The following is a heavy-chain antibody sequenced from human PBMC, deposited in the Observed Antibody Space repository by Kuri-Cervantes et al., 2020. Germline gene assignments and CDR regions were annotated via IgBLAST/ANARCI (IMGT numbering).Heavy chain of an antibody. Sequence: ASVKVSCKASGYTFTSYGISWVRQAPGQGLEWMGWISAYNGSTNYAQKLQGRVTMTTDTSTSTAYMELRSLRSDDTAVYYCARDVFGAAVASRAFDIWGQGTMVTVSS. V-gene: IGHV1-18*01. CDR1: GYTFTSYG. CDR2: ISAYNGST. D-gene: IGHD6-19*01. J-gene: IGHJ3*02. CDR3: ARDVFGAAVASRAFDI.